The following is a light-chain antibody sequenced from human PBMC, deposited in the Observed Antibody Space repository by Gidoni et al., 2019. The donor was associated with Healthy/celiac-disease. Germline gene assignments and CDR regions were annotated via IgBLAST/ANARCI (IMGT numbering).Light chain of an antibody. CDR3: QQSYSTPMYT. Sequence: DIQMTQSPSSLSASVGHRVTITCRASQSISSYLNWYQQKPGKAPKLLIYAAASLQSGVPARFSVSGSGTDFTLTISSLQPEDFATYYCQQSYSTPMYTFGQGTKLEIK. CDR2: AAA. V-gene: IGKV1-39*01. J-gene: IGKJ2*01. CDR1: QSISSY.